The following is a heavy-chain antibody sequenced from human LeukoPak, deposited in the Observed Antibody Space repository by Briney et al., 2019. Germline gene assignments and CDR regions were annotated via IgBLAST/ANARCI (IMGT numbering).Heavy chain of an antibody. CDR2: IYSGGST. CDR1: GFTFDDYG. CDR3: ARVEMATIIGV. V-gene: IGHV3-53*01. D-gene: IGHD5-24*01. Sequence: PGGSLRLSCAASGFTFDDYGMGWVRQAPRKGLEWVSVIYSGGSTYYADSVKGRFTISRDNSKNTLYLQMNSLRAEDTAVYYCARVEMATIIGVWGKGTTVTISS. J-gene: IGHJ6*04.